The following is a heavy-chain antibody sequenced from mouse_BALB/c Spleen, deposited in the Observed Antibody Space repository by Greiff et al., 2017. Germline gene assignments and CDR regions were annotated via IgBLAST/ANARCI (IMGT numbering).Heavy chain of an antibody. CDR1: GFTFSDYY. CDR2: ISDGGSYT. V-gene: IGHV5-4*02. Sequence: VHLVESGGGLVKPGGSLKLSCAASGFTFSDYYMYWVRQTPEKRLEWVATISDGGSYTYYPDSVKGRFTISRDNAKNNLYLQMSSLKSEDTAMYYCARGELGRDYFDYWGQGTTLTVSS. J-gene: IGHJ2*01. CDR3: ARGELGRDYFDY. D-gene: IGHD4-1*01.